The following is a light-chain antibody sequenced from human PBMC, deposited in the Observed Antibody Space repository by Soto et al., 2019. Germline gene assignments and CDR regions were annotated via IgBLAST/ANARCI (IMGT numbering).Light chain of an antibody. CDR3: QQYKSYSS. V-gene: IGKV1-5*03. J-gene: IGKJ1*01. CDR1: ERISSW. CDR2: KAS. Sequence: DIQMTQSPSTLSASVGDRVTITYRASERISSWLAWYQQKPGRPPKLLIYKASDLEDGVPSRFSASGFGTEFTLTISSLQADDFATYYCQQYKSYSSFGPGTTV.